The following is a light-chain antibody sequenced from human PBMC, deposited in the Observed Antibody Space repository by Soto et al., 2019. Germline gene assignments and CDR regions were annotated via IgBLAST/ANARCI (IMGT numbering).Light chain of an antibody. CDR1: SSNIGAGYD. CDR2: GNT. Sequence: QSALTQPPSVSGAPGQRVTISCTGSSSNIGAGYDVHWYQQLPGTAPKLLIYGNTNRPSGVPDRFSGSKSGTSASLAITGLQAEDEADYYCQSHDTSLSGYVFGTGTKLPVL. CDR3: QSHDTSLSGYV. J-gene: IGLJ1*01. V-gene: IGLV1-40*01.